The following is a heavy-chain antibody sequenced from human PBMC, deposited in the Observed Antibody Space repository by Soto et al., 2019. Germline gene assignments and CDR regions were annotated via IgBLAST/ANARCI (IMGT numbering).Heavy chain of an antibody. Sequence: GASVKVSCKASGYIFINYGITWVRQAPGQGLEWMGWISGYNGNTKYADKLQGRVTMTTDTSTTTAYMELRSLRSDDTAVYYCARDEVPAANWLDRWGRGTLVTVSS. CDR1: GYIFINYG. V-gene: IGHV1-18*01. D-gene: IGHD2-2*01. CDR3: ARDEVPAANWLDR. CDR2: ISGYNGNT. J-gene: IGHJ5*02.